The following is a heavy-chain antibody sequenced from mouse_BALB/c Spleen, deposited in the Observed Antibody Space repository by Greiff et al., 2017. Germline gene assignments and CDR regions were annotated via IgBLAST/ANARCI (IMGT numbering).Heavy chain of an antibody. J-gene: IGHJ4*01. D-gene: IGHD2-14*01. CDR3: NARRYDVGYAMDD. V-gene: IGHV14-4*02. CDR1: GFNIKDYY. CDR2: IDPENGDT. Sequence: EVQLQQSGAELVRSGASVKLSCTASGFNIKDYYMHWVKQRPEQGLEWIGWIDPENGDTEYAPKFQGKATMTADTSSNTAYLQLSSLTSEDTAVYYCNARRYDVGYAMDDWGQGASVTVAS.